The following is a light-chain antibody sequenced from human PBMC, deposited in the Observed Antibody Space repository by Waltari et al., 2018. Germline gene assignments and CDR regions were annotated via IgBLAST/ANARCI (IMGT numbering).Light chain of an antibody. CDR2: DVS. CDR3: SSYIDSSTLEL. Sequence: QSALTQPASVSGSPGQSITISCTGTSSDIGGYNSVSWYQQVPGKAPKLIIYDVSNRPSGVSSRFSGSKSGNTASLTISGLQAEDEANYYCSSYIDSSTLELFGGGTSLTVL. J-gene: IGLJ2*01. V-gene: IGLV2-14*03. CDR1: SSDIGGYNS.